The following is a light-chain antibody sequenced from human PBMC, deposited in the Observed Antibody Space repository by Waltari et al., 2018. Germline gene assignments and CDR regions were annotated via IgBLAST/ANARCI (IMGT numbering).Light chain of an antibody. CDR3: CSYAGDSTLI. J-gene: IGLJ2*01. CDR1: SRTVVGYPL. Sequence: QSALTQPASGSGSPRQSIPFSCAGTSRTVVGYPLVSWYQQHPGTAPQLIIFDVTKRPSGISHRFSDSKSGNTASLTISGLQADDESDYYCCSYAGDSTLIFGGGTKLTVL. CDR2: DVT. V-gene: IGLV2-23*02.